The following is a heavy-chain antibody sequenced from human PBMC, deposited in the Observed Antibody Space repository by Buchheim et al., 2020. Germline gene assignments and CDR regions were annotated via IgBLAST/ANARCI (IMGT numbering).Heavy chain of an antibody. Sequence: QVQLVQSGAEVKKPGASVKVSCKASGYTFSSFYILWVRLAPGQGLEWMGIVNSDSGSTRYAQKFQDRVTMTRDTSTTTVYMELSSLRSEDTAVYYCARAIGDYYDSSGYSPWGQGTL. CDR2: VNSDSGST. J-gene: IGHJ5*02. D-gene: IGHD3-22*01. CDR3: ARAIGDYYDSSGYSP. V-gene: IGHV1-46*01. CDR1: GYTFSSFY.